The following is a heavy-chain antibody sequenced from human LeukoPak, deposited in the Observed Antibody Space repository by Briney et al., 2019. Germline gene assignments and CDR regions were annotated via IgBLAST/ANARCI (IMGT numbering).Heavy chain of an antibody. V-gene: IGHV4-59*01. J-gene: IGHJ5*02. Sequence: SETLSLTCTVSGGSINSYYWSWIRQPPGKGLERIGHIYYSGSTNYNPSLKSRVTMSVDRSKNQFSLRLTSVTAADTAVYYCARAGPWQIDPWGQGTLVTVSS. D-gene: IGHD3-10*01. CDR3: ARAGPWQIDP. CDR1: GGSINSYY. CDR2: IYYSGST.